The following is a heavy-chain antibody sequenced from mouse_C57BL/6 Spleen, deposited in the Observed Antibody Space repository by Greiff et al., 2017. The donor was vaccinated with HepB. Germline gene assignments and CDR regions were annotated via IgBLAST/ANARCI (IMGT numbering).Heavy chain of an antibody. CDR1: GYTFTSYW. CDR3: ARDDGYAWFAY. CDR2: IDPSDSET. Sequence: QVQLQQPGAELVRPGSSVKLSCKASGYTFTSYWMHWVKQRPIQGLEWIGNIDPSDSETHYNPKFKDKATLTVYKSSSTAYIQLSMLTSEDSAVYYCARDDGYAWFAYWGQGTLVTVSA. V-gene: IGHV1-52*01. D-gene: IGHD2-3*01. J-gene: IGHJ3*01.